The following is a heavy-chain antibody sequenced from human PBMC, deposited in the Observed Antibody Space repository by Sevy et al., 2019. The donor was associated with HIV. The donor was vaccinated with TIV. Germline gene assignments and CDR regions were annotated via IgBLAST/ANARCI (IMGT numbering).Heavy chain of an antibody. CDR1: GFTFSSYW. CDR2: INSDGSST. V-gene: IGHV3-74*01. CDR3: ARVSYDFLSDYFDAFDI. D-gene: IGHD3-3*01. J-gene: IGHJ3*02. Sequence: GGSLRLSCAASGFTFSSYWMHWVRQAPGKGLVWVSRINSDGSSTSYADSVKGRFTISRDNAKNKLYLQMNSLRAEDTAVYFCARVSYDFLSDYFDAFDIWGQGTMVTVSS.